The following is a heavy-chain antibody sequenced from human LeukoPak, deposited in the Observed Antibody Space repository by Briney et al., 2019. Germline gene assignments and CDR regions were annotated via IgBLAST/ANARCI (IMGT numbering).Heavy chain of an antibody. CDR3: ARGVDIVVVPAAIHP. CDR1: GYTFTSYY. V-gene: IGHV1-46*03. Sequence: ASVKVSCKASGYTFTSYYMHWVRQAPGQGLEWMGIMNPSGGSTSYAQNFQGRVTMTRDTSTSTVYMELSSLRSEDTAVFYWARGVDIVVVPAAIHPWGQGTLVTVSS. J-gene: IGHJ5*02. CDR2: MNPSGGST. D-gene: IGHD2-2*03.